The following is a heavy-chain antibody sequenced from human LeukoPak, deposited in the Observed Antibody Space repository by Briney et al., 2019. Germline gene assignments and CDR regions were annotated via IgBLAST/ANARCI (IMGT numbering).Heavy chain of an antibody. CDR3: VKDYRYNSHFDY. D-gene: IGHD3-16*02. CDR1: GFSFSSYG. V-gene: IGHV3-30*02. J-gene: IGHJ4*02. CDR2: IRYDGSNK. Sequence: GGSLRLSCAASGFSFSSYGMHWVRQAPGKGLEWAAFIRYDGSNKYYADSVKGRFTISRDNSKNTLYLQMNSLRAEDTAVYYCVKDYRYNSHFDYWGQGTLVTVSS.